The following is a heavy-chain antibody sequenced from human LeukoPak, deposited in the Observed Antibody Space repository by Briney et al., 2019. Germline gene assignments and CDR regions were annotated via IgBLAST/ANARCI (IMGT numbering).Heavy chain of an antibody. CDR3: ARDLTHRRNYDNSGYQIVPAF. V-gene: IGHV1-18*01. CDR2: ISPKNGKT. J-gene: IGHJ4*02. Sequence: ASVRVSCKVSGYTFTSNGISWVGQALGKGLEGMGWISPKNGKTNYAQKLQGRVTMTTDTSTSTAYMELRSLRSDDTAVYYCARDLTHRRNYDNSGYQIVPAFWGQGTLVTVSS. CDR1: GYTFTSNG. D-gene: IGHD3-22*01.